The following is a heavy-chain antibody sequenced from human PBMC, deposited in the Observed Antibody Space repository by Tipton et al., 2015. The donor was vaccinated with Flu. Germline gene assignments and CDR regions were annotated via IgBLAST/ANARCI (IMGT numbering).Heavy chain of an antibody. CDR1: GGSISRSHYS. D-gene: IGHD2-15*01. J-gene: IGHJ4*02. CDR2: IYYSGTT. Sequence: TLSLTCTVSGGSISRSHYSWGWIRQPPGKVLEWIGNIYYSGTTYYNPSLKSRVTISVDTSKNQFSLNLSSVTAADTAVYYCARGVGFWGQGTLVTVSS. CDR3: ARGVGF. V-gene: IGHV4-39*07.